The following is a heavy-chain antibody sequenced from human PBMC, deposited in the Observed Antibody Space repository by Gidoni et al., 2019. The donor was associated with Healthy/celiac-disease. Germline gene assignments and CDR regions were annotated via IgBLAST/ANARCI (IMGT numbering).Heavy chain of an antibody. CDR3: ARVSVAARFSYWYFDL. J-gene: IGHJ2*01. V-gene: IGHV4-4*07. Sequence: QVQLQESGPGLVKPSETLSLTCTVSGGSISSYYWSWIRQPAGKGLEWIGRIYTSGSTNYNPSLKSRVTMSVDTSKNQFSLKLSSVTAADTAVYYCARVSVAARFSYWYFDLWGRGTLVTVSS. CDR2: IYTSGST. D-gene: IGHD2-15*01. CDR1: GGSISSYY.